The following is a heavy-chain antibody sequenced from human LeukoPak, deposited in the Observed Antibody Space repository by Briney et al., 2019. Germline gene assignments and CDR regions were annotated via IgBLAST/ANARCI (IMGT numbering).Heavy chain of an antibody. CDR3: ASSSYDSSGYYPS. V-gene: IGHV3-21*01. Sequence: GGSLRLSCAASGFSFSRYSLNWVRQAQGKGLEWVSSISSSSSYIYYADSVKGRFTISRDNAKNSLYLQMNSLRAEDTAVYYCASSSYDSSGYYPSWGQGTLVTVSS. D-gene: IGHD3-22*01. J-gene: IGHJ5*02. CDR2: ISSSSSYI. CDR1: GFSFSRYS.